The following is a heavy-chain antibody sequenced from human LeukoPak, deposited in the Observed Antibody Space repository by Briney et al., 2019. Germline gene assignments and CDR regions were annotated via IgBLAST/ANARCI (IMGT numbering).Heavy chain of an antibody. CDR1: GGSFSGYY. CDR3: ARSPLSYDSSGYSFDY. J-gene: IGHJ4*02. CDR2: INHSGST. D-gene: IGHD3-22*01. Sequence: SETLSLTCAVYGGSFSGYYWSWIRQPPGKGLEWIGEINHSGSTNYNPSLKSRVTISVDTSKNQFSLKLSSVTAADTAVYYCARSPLSYDSSGYSFDYWGQGTLVTVSS. V-gene: IGHV4-34*01.